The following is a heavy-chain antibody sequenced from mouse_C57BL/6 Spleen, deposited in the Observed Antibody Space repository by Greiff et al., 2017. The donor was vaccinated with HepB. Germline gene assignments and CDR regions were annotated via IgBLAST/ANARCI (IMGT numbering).Heavy chain of an antibody. CDR3: ARIADYDYDGYFDV. D-gene: IGHD2-4*01. V-gene: IGHV8-8*01. J-gene: IGHJ1*03. CDR2: IWWDDDK. CDR1: GFSLSTFGMG. Sequence: ESGPGILQPSQTLSLTCSFSGFSLSTFGMGVGWIRQPSGMGLEWLAHIWWDDDKYYNPALKSRLTISKYTSKNQVIHNIAKVDTADTATYYCARIADYDYDGYFDVWGTGTTVTVSS.